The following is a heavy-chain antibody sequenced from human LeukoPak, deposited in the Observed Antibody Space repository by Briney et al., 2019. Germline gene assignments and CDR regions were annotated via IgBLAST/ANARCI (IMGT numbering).Heavy chain of an antibody. CDR2: ISAYNGNT. CDR1: GYTFTGYY. CDR3: ARVPEPLVHDY. Sequence: GASVKVSCKASGYTFTGYYMHWVRQAPGQGLEWMGWISAYNGNTNYAQKLQGRVTMTTDTSTSTAYMELRSLRSDDTAVYYCARVPEPLVHDYWGQGTLVTVSS. J-gene: IGHJ4*02. D-gene: IGHD2-8*02. V-gene: IGHV1-18*04.